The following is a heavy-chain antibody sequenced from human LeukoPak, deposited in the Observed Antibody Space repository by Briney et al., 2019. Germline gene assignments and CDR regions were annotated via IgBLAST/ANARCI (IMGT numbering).Heavy chain of an antibody. CDR1: GFTFSSYW. V-gene: IGHV3-7*04. D-gene: IGHD5-24*01. J-gene: IGHJ4*02. CDR3: ARDHGDGYNPTDYFDF. Sequence: GGSLRLSCAASGFTFSSYWMSWVRQAPGKGLEWVANIKQDGSEKYYVDSVKGRFTISRDNAKNSLYLQMNGLRAEDTAVYYCARDHGDGYNPTDYFDFWGQGTLVPVSS. CDR2: IKQDGSEK.